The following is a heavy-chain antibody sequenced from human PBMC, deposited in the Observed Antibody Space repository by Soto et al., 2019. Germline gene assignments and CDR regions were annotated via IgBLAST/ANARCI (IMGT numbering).Heavy chain of an antibody. J-gene: IGHJ6*02. V-gene: IGHV3-11*01. CDR3: ARDCLDYYWLDV. Sequence: QVQLVESGGGLVKPGDSLRLSCAASGFTLSDYYMTWVRQTPGKGLEWISYISSTVGTVNYADSVKGRFTISRDNIKNSLFLHMTSLRDEDTAVYYCARDCLDYYWLDVWGQGTTVTVSS. CDR2: ISSTVGTV. CDR1: GFTLSDYY.